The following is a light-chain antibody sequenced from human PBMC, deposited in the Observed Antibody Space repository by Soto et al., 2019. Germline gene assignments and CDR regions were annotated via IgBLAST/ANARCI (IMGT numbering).Light chain of an antibody. Sequence: EIVITQSPATLSVSPGERATLSCRASQSVSSDLAWYHRKPGQAPRLLIYGASTRATGIPARFSGSGSGTEFTLTISSLQSEDFAVYYCQQYNNWPRTLGQGTKVDIK. J-gene: IGKJ1*01. CDR1: QSVSSD. CDR3: QQYNNWPRT. V-gene: IGKV3-15*01. CDR2: GAS.